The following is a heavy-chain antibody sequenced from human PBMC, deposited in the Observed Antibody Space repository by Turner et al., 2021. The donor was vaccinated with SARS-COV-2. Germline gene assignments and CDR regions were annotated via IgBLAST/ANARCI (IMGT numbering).Heavy chain of an antibody. V-gene: IGHV3-21*01. Sequence: EVLLVESVGGLVKPGGSLRRACASSGFTFSSDSMNWVRQAQGKGLEWVSSISSSSSYIYYADSVKGRFTISRDNAKNSLYLQMNSLRAEDTAVYYCARDHRPVVVPAAKRAGSYYYGMDVWGQGTTVTVSS. CDR1: GFTFSSDS. CDR3: ARDHRPVVVPAAKRAGSYYYGMDV. D-gene: IGHD2-2*01. J-gene: IGHJ6*02. CDR2: ISSSSSYI.